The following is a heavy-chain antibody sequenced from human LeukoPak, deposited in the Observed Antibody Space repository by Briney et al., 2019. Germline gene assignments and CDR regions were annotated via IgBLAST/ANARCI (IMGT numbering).Heavy chain of an antibody. CDR1: GFTFNTYT. J-gene: IGHJ4*02. V-gene: IGHV3-23*01. CDR2: ICGSGGCT. CDR3: AKTTVGYSSGRYPGWPADC. Sequence: GGSLRLSCAASGFTFNTYTIYWVRQAPGKGLEWVSGICGSGGCTYYADSVKGRFTISRDNSKNTVYLQMNSLTADDTAVYYCAKTTVGYSSGRYPGWPADCWGQGTLVTVSP. D-gene: IGHD6-19*01.